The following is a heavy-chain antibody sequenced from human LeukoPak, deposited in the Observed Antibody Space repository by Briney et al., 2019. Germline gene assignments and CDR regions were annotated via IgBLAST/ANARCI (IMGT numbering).Heavy chain of an antibody. CDR3: AMGYSSSSNWFDP. CDR2: VYYSGST. Sequence: SQTLSLTCTVSGGSISSGGYYWSWIRQPPGKRLEWIGYVYYSGSTNYNPSLKSRVTISVDTSKNQFSLKLTSVTAADTAVYYCAMGYSSSSNWFDPWGQGTLVTVSS. J-gene: IGHJ5*02. D-gene: IGHD6-13*01. CDR1: GGSISSGGYY. V-gene: IGHV4-61*08.